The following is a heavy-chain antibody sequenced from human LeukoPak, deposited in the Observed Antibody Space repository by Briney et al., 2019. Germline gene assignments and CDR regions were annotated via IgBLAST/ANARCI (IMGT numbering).Heavy chain of an antibody. CDR2: IYPGDSDT. CDR1: GYSYNFTNYW. V-gene: IGHV5-51*01. J-gene: IGHJ4*02. CDR3: ARLDGYSSSWSFDY. Sequence: GESLKISCRDSGYSYNFTNYWIGWVRQMPGKGLEWMGIIYPGDSDTVYSPSFQGQVTISADKSIDTAYLQWSSLKASDTAMYYCARLDGYSSSWSFDYWGQGTLVTVSS. D-gene: IGHD6-13*01.